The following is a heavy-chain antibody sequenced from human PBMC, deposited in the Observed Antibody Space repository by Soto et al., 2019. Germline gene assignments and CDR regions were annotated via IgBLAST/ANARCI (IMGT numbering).Heavy chain of an antibody. D-gene: IGHD3-3*01. V-gene: IGHV3-30*18. CDR3: AKEMGLYCDFWSGWGAPYGMDV. Sequence: GGSLRLSCAASGFTFSSYGMHWVRQAPGKGLEWVAVISYDGSNKYYADSVKGRFTISRDNSKNTLYLQMNSLRAEDTAVYYCAKEMGLYCDFWSGWGAPYGMDVWGQGTTVTVSS. CDR1: GFTFSSYG. J-gene: IGHJ6*02. CDR2: ISYDGSNK.